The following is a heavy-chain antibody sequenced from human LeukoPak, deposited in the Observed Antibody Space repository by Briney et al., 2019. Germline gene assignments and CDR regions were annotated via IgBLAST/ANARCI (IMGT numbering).Heavy chain of an antibody. D-gene: IGHD2-2*01. CDR2: IDSDGNTI. Sequence: GGSLRLSRAGSGFTFSNTWMHWVRQAPGEGLVWVSRIDSDGNTINYADSVKGRFTISRDNARNTLYLQMNSLRVEDTALYFCATAGKYRFDYWGQGTLVTVSS. CDR3: ATAGKYRFDY. V-gene: IGHV3-74*01. J-gene: IGHJ4*02. CDR1: GFTFSNTW.